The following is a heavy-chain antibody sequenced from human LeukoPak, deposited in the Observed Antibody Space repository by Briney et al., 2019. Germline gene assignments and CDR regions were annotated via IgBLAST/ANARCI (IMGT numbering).Heavy chain of an antibody. CDR1: GGTFSSYA. CDR2: IIPIFGTA. D-gene: IGHD2-15*01. Sequence: SVKVSCKASGGTFSSYAISWVRQAPGQGLEWMGGIIPIFGTANYAQKFQGRVTITADESTSTAYMELSSLRSEDTAVYYCARDVYCSSATCSYYFDYWGQGTLVTVSS. CDR3: ARDVYCSSATCSYYFDY. V-gene: IGHV1-69*13. J-gene: IGHJ4*02.